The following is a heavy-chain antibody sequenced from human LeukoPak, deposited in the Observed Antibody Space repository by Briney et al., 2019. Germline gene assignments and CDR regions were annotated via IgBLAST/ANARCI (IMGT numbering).Heavy chain of an antibody. CDR2: ISGSGGST. CDR1: GFTFSSYA. Sequence: GGSLRLSCAASGFTFSSYAMSWVRQAPGKGLEWVSAISGSGGSTYYADSVKGRFTISRDNSKNTLYLQMDSLRAEDTAVYYCAKENGYYYDSSVLLGYWGQGTLVTVSS. J-gene: IGHJ4*02. D-gene: IGHD3-22*01. V-gene: IGHV3-23*01. CDR3: AKENGYYYDSSVLLGY.